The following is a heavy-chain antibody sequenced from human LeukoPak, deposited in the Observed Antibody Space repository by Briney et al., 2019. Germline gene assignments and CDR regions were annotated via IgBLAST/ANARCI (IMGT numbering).Heavy chain of an antibody. CDR1: GFTFSSYG. J-gene: IGHJ6*02. V-gene: IGHV3-30*18. CDR3: AKDTYGSGTVYYYGMDV. D-gene: IGHD3-10*01. CDR2: MSYDGSNK. Sequence: GRSLRLSCAASGFTFSSYGMHWVRQAPGKGLEWVAVMSYDGSNKYYADSVKGRFTISRDNSKNTLYLQMNSLRAEDTAVYYCAKDTYGSGTVYYYGMDVWGQGTTVTVSS.